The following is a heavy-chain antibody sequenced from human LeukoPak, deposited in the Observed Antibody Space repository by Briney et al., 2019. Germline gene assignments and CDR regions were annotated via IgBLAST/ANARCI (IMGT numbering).Heavy chain of an antibody. CDR2: INSDGSST. J-gene: IGHJ4*02. CDR1: GFTFSSYW. CDR3: ARVSTYSAIDY. D-gene: IGHD1-26*01. V-gene: IGHV3-74*01. Sequence: GGSLRLSCAASGFTFSSYWMHWVRQGPGEWLVWVSRINSDGSSTSYADSVKGRFTISRDNAKNTLYLQMNSLRAEDTAVYYCARVSTYSAIDYWGQGTLVTVSS.